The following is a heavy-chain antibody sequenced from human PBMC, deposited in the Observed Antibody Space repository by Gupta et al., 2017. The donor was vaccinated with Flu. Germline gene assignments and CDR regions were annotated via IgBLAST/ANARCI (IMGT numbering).Heavy chain of an antibody. CDR3: ARELNVQRKYSNSSDAFDY. CDR2: IKPNTGDT. Sequence: QLQSLQSWPEGKKPRASVRVACKPSGYSYTDYIIHWVRQAPGQELVWMGRIKPNTGDTKFAQKFQGRVTMTRDTSISTVFMELSSLRSVDTEVYYCARELNVQRKYSNSSDAFDYWGQGTPVTVSS. V-gene: IGHV1-2*05. D-gene: IGHD6-13*01. CDR1: GYSYTDYI. J-gene: IGHJ4*02.